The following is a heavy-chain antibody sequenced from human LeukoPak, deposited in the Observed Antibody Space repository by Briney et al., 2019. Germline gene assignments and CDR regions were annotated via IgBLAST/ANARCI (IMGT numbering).Heavy chain of an antibody. J-gene: IGHJ5*02. CDR3: ARAMISSGWFTQFDP. Sequence: PSETLSLTCAVYGGSFSGYYWSWIRQPPGKGLEWIGEINHSGSTNYNPSLKSRVTISVDTSKNQFSLKLSSVTAADTAVYYCARAMISSGWFTQFDPWGQGTLVTVSS. CDR2: INHSGST. V-gene: IGHV4-34*01. CDR1: GGSFSGYY. D-gene: IGHD6-19*01.